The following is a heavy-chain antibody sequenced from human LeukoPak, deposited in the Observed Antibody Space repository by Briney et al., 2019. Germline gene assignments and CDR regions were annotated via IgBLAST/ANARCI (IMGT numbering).Heavy chain of an antibody. CDR2: ISYDGSNK. J-gene: IGHJ4*02. CDR1: GFTFSSYA. V-gene: IGHV3-30-3*02. CDR3: AKRARAAAGQQYYFDY. D-gene: IGHD6-13*01. Sequence: GGSLRLSCAASGFTFSSYAMHWVRQAPGKGLEWVAVISYDGSNKYYADSVKGRFTISRDNSKNTLYLQMNSLRAEDTAVYYCAKRARAAAGQQYYFDYWGQGTLVTVSS.